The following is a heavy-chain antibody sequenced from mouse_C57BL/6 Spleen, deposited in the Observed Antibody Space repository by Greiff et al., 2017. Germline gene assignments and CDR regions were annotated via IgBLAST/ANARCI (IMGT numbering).Heavy chain of an antibody. CDR1: GFSFNTYA. D-gene: IGHD1-1*01. CDR3: VRHDYYGRAMDY. J-gene: IGHJ4*01. Sequence: EVQGVESGGGLVQPKGSLKLSCAASGFSFNTYAMNWVRQAPGKGLEWVARIRSKSNNYATYYADSVKDRFTISRDDSESMLYLQMNNLKTEDTAMYYCVRHDYYGRAMDYWGQGTSVTVSS. CDR2: IRSKSNNYAT. V-gene: IGHV10-1*01.